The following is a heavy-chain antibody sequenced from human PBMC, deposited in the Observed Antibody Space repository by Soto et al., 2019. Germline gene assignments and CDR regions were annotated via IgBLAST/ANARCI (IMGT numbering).Heavy chain of an antibody. CDR1: GDNFKKNV. CDR2: TIPALGKT. CDR3: ARGPFRPSAMDV. Sequence: QVQLRQSGTEIMKPGASVKVSCKTSGDNFKKNVFTWVRQAPGKGLEWMGGTIPALGKTHYLEKCQGRVTITVDDATRTVYMEVRDLTSEDTAIYYGARGPFRPSAMDVWGQVTTVTVSS. D-gene: IGHD3-10*01. V-gene: IGHV1-69*01. J-gene: IGHJ6*02.